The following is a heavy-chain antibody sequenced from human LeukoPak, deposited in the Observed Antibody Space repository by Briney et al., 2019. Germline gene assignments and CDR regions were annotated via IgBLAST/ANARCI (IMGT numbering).Heavy chain of an antibody. J-gene: IGHJ4*02. V-gene: IGHV3-15*01. CDR3: TTGTYCGGDCYLDY. CDR2: IKSKTDGGTT. D-gene: IGHD2-21*02. CDR1: GFTFRNAW. Sequence: GGSLRLSCAASGFTFRNAWMSWVRQAPGKGLEWVGRIKSKTDGGTTDYAAPVKGRFTISRDDSKNTLYLQMNSLKTEDTAVYYCTTGTYCGGDCYLDYWGQGTLVTVSS.